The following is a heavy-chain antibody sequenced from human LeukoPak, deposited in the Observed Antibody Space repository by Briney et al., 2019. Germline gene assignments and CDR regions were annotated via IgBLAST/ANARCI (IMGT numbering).Heavy chain of an antibody. Sequence: GASVKVSCKASGYTFTSYYMHWVRQAPGQGLEWMGIINPSGGSTSYAQKFQGRVTMTRNTSTSTVYMELSSLRSEDTAVYYCARGGGYSYGPTYYYYGMDVWGKGTTVTVSS. CDR1: GYTFTSYY. CDR3: ARGGGYSYGPTYYYYGMDV. V-gene: IGHV1-46*01. CDR2: INPSGGST. D-gene: IGHD5-18*01. J-gene: IGHJ6*04.